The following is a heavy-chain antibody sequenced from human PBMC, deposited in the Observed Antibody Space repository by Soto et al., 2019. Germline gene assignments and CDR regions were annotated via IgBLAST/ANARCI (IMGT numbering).Heavy chain of an antibody. CDR1: GGSVSSGTYY. D-gene: IGHD2-15*01. Sequence: SETLSLTCTVSGGSVSSGTYYWSCIRQPPGKGLEWFGYIHYSGSTNYNPSLKSRVSISVDTSKNQFSLKLSSVTAADTAVYYCARGYCRGGVFYQRNHYRVHHCVQRTL. J-gene: IGHJ4*03. V-gene: IGHV4-61*01. CDR2: IHYSGST. CDR3: ARGYCRGGVFYQRNHYRVHH.